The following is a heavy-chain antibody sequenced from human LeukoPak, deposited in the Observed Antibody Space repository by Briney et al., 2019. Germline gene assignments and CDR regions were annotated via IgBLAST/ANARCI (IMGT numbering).Heavy chain of an antibody. J-gene: IGHJ4*02. CDR1: GFTFSSYG. Sequence: GGSLRLSCAASGFTFSSYGMHWVRQAPGKGLEWLAFIRYDGSNKYYADSVKGRFTISRDNSTDTLYLQMNSLRAEDTAVYYCAKDGVRFLEWLDVHLSYYFDYWGQGTLVTVSS. V-gene: IGHV3-30*02. D-gene: IGHD3-3*01. CDR2: IRYDGSNK. CDR3: AKDGVRFLEWLDVHLSYYFDY.